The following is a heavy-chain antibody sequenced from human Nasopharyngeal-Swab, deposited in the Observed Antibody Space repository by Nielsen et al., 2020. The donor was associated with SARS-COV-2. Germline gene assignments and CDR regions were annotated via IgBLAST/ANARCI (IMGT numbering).Heavy chain of an antibody. CDR2: ISGSGGST. D-gene: IGHD2-21*02. CDR1: GFTFSSYA. Sequence: GGSLRLSCAASGFTFSSYAMSWVPQAPGKGLEWVSAISGSGGSTYYADSVKGRFTISRDNSKNTLYLQMNSLRAEDTAVYYCAKVVRGYCGGDCPDWYFDLWGRGTLVTVSS. CDR3: AKVVRGYCGGDCPDWYFDL. V-gene: IGHV3-23*01. J-gene: IGHJ2*01.